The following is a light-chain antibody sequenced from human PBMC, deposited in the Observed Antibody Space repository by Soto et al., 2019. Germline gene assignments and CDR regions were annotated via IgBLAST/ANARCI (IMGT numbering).Light chain of an antibody. CDR2: SAS. Sequence: DIQMTQSPSSVSASVGDRVTVTCRASQGISNWLAWYQQKPGKAPKLLIYSASSLQSGVPSRFSGSGSGTDFTLAITSLQPEDFATYYCQQANSFPRTFGQGTRVEIK. J-gene: IGKJ1*01. CDR1: QGISNW. CDR3: QQANSFPRT. V-gene: IGKV1-12*01.